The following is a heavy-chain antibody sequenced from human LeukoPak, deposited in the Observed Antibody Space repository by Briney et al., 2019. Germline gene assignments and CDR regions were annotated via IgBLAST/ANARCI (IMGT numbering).Heavy chain of an antibody. V-gene: IGHV4-61*02. CDR2: IYTSGST. CDR1: GGSISSGSYY. D-gene: IGHD6-6*01. J-gene: IGHJ6*03. CDR3: ARDGYSSSLLDYYYYYMDV. Sequence: PSETLSLTCTVSGGSISSGSYYWSWIRQPAGKGLEWIGRIYTSGSTNYNPSLKSRVTIPVDTSKNQFSLKLSSVTAADTAVYYCARDGYSSSLLDYYYYYMDVWGKGTTVTVSS.